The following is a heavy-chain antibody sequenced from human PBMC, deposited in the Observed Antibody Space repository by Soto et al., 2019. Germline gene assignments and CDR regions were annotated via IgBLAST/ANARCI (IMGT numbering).Heavy chain of an antibody. J-gene: IGHJ5*02. Sequence: SVPLCVSWTVAGGDISTYGGTGIRQTAGKGLEWIGRIYSSGSTKYNPALQSRVTMSLDTSNNQFSLTLTSVTAADTAVYYCARGQRFADWFDPWGQGTLVTVSS. D-gene: IGHD3-3*01. CDR1: GGDISTYG. CDR2: IYSSGST. CDR3: ARGQRFADWFDP. V-gene: IGHV4-4*07.